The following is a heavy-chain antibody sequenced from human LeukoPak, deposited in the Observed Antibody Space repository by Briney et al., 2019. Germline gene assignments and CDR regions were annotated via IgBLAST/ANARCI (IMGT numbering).Heavy chain of an antibody. CDR1: GGSFSGYY. V-gene: IGHV4-34*01. J-gene: IGHJ4*02. CDR3: ARWNAVITSLDY. D-gene: IGHD4-23*01. Sequence: PSETLSLTCAVYGGSFSGYYWSWIRQPPGKGLEWIGEINHSGSTNYNPSLKSRVTISVDTSKNQFSLKLNSVTAADTAVYYCARWNAVITSLDYWGQGILVAVSS. CDR2: INHSGST.